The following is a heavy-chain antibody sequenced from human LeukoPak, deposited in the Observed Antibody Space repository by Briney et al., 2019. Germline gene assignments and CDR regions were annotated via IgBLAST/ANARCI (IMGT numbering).Heavy chain of an antibody. J-gene: IGHJ3*02. Sequence: SETLSLTCAVYGGSFSGYYWSWIRQPPGKGLEWIGEINHSGRTNYSPSLKSRVTISVDTSKNQFSLKLNSVTAADTAVYYCARWEWVDANRGSSRGFDIWGQGTMVTVSS. CDR2: INHSGRT. CDR1: GGSFSGYY. D-gene: IGHD3-3*01. CDR3: ARWEWVDANRGSSRGFDI. V-gene: IGHV4-34*01.